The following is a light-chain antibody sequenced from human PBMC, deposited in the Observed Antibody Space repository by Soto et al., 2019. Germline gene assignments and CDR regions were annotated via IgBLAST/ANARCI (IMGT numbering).Light chain of an antibody. J-gene: IGLJ1*01. CDR1: SSDVGDYNY. V-gene: IGLV2-8*01. CDR3: SSYAGRNNYV. Sequence: QSALTQPPSASGSPGQSVTISCTGISSDVGDYNYVSWYQQHPGKAPKLMVYEVNKRPSGVPDRFSGSKSGNMASLTVSGLQAEDEADYYCSSYAGRNNYVFGTGTKVTVL. CDR2: EVN.